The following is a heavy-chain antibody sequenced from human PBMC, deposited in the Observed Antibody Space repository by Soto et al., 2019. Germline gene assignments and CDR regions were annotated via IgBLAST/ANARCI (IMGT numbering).Heavy chain of an antibody. CDR2: INAGNGNT. V-gene: IGHV1-3*01. CDR3: ARELQGLYYFDY. J-gene: IGHJ4*02. CDR1: GYTFISYA. Sequence: ASVKVSCKASGYTFISYAIHWVRQAPRQRLEWMGWINAGNGNTKYSQKFQGRVTITRDTSASTAYMELTSLRSEDTAVYYCARELQGLYYFDYWGQGTLVTVSS. D-gene: IGHD2-15*01.